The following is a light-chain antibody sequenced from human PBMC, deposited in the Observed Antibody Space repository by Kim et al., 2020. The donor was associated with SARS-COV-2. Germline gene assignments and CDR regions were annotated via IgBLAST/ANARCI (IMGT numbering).Light chain of an antibody. Sequence: GPSITISCTGTSSDVGSYNLVSWYQQHPGKAPKLMIYEVSKRPSGVSNRFSGSKSGNTASLTISGLQAEDEADYYCCSCAGSSTVVFGGGTQLTVL. V-gene: IGLV2-23*02. CDR3: CSCAGSSTVV. CDR1: SSDVGSYNL. J-gene: IGLJ2*01. CDR2: EVS.